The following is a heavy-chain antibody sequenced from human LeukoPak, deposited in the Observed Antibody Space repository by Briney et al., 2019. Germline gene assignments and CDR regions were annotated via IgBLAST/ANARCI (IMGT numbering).Heavy chain of an antibody. V-gene: IGHV3-7*01. D-gene: IGHD3-3*01. CDR2: IKQDGSEK. CDR3: ARAPRITIFGVMYYFDY. CDR1: GFTFSSYW. J-gene: IGHJ4*02. Sequence: GGSLRLSCAASGFTFSSYWMSWVRQAPGKGLEWVANIKQDGSEKYYVDSVKGRFTISRDNAKNSLYLQMNSLRAEDTAVYYCARAPRITIFGVMYYFDYWGQGTLVTVSS.